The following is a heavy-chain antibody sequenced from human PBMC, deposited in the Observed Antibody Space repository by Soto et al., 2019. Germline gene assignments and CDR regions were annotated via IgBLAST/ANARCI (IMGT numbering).Heavy chain of an antibody. CDR1: GFTFSDHY. V-gene: IGHV3-72*01. CDR2: TRNKANSYTT. Sequence: ESGGGLVQPGGSLRLSCAASGFTFSDHYMDWVRQAPGKGLEWVGRTRNKANSYTTEYAASVKGRFTISRDDSKNSLYLQMNSLKTEETAGYYCTRESSDYGEGYFDLWGRGTLVTVSS. D-gene: IGHD4-17*01. J-gene: IGHJ2*01. CDR3: TRESSDYGEGYFDL.